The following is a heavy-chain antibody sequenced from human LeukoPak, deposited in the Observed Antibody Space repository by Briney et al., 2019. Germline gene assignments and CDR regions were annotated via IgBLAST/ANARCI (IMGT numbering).Heavy chain of an antibody. CDR3: ARLITPGITWSLDS. D-gene: IGHD3-16*01. Sequence: SETLSLTCTVSGGSISSYYWSWIRQPPGKGLEWIGHIYHTGSTYYNPSLKSRVTISVDRSKNQFSLNLSSVTAADTAVYYCARLITPGITWSLDSWGQGTLVTVSS. CDR2: IYHTGST. J-gene: IGHJ4*02. CDR1: GGSISSYY. V-gene: IGHV4-59*12.